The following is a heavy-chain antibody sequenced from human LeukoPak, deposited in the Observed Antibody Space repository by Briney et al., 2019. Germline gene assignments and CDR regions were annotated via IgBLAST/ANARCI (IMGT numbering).Heavy chain of an antibody. CDR2: IRSKAKGYAT. J-gene: IGHJ1*01. CDR1: GFTFSGSA. D-gene: IGHD6-13*01. CDR3: RVAAPGTERDFQH. Sequence: PGGSLRLSCAASGFTFSGSALHWVRQASGKGLEWVGRIRSKAKGYATVYAASVKGRFTISRDDSKNTAYLQMDSLKTEDTAVYYCRVAAPGTERDFQHWGQGTLVTVSS. V-gene: IGHV3-73*01.